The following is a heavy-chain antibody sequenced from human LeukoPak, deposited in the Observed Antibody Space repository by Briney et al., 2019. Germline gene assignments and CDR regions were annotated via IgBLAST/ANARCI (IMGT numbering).Heavy chain of an antibody. CDR2: ISYAGSNE. V-gene: IGHV3-30*04. CDR1: GFTFRNYA. Sequence: GGSLRLSCAPSGFTFRNYAMHWVRQAPGKGLEWVAVISYAGSNEHYADSVKGRFTISRDNSKNTPFLQMNSLRAEDTAVYYCARGDFRWEMATTIAFDIWGQGTMVTVSS. J-gene: IGHJ3*02. CDR3: ARGDFRWEMATTIAFDI. D-gene: IGHD5-24*01.